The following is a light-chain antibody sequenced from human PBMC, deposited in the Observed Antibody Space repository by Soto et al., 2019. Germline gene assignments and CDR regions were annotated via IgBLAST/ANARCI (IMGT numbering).Light chain of an antibody. CDR3: QQYGSSRT. J-gene: IGKJ1*01. V-gene: IGKV3-20*01. CDR1: QSAGNTY. Sequence: EIELTQSPGTLSLSPGERATLSCRASQSAGNTYLAWYQQKPGQAPRLLIYGTSSRASGIPDRFSSSGSGTEFTLTIDRVEPEDFAVYYCQQYGSSRTFGQGTKVEVK. CDR2: GTS.